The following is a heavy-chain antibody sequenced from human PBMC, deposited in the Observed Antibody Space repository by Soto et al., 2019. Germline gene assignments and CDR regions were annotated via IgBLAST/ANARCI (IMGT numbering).Heavy chain of an antibody. CDR2: INPYNANT. J-gene: IGHJ5*02. Sequence: QVQLVQSGPEVKKPGASVKVSCKASGYTLTDHGISWVRQAPGQGLEWMGWINPYNANTRYGEKGQGRVTMATGPSSTVHMELTGLTSDDTGGYYCARDWTSPSCVSSSCPRGGWFDPWGQGTLVTVSS. CDR3: ARDWTSPSCVSSSCPRGGWFDP. V-gene: IGHV1-18*04. D-gene: IGHD2-15*01. CDR1: GYTLTDHG.